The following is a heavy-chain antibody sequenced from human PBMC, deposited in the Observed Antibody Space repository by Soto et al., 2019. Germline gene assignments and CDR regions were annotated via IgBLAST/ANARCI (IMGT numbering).Heavy chain of an antibody. CDR1: GFTFNNYA. CDR3: AKDRAGYSRQIDY. Sequence: GGSLRLSCAASGFTFNNYAMSWVRQAPGKGLEWVSAISGSGSSTYYADSVKGRFTISRDNSKNTLTLQMNSLRAEDTAVYYCAKDRAGYSRQIDYWGQGTLVTVSS. J-gene: IGHJ4*02. D-gene: IGHD6-13*01. CDR2: ISGSGSST. V-gene: IGHV3-23*01.